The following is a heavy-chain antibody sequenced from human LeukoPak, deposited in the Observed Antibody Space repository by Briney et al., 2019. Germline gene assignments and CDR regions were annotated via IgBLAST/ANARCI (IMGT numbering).Heavy chain of an antibody. CDR2: ISWNSGSI. J-gene: IGHJ4*02. Sequence: GRSLRLSCAASGFTFDDYAMHWVRQAPGKGLEWVSGISWNSGSIGYADSVKGRFTISRDNAKNSLYLQMNSLRAEDTALYYCAKSPSGYSSSWYLIDYWGQGTLVTVSS. D-gene: IGHD6-13*01. CDR1: GFTFDDYA. CDR3: AKSPSGYSSSWYLIDY. V-gene: IGHV3-9*01.